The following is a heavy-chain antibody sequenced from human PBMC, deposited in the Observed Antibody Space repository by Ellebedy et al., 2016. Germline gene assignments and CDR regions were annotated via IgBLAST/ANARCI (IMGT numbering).Heavy chain of an antibody. J-gene: IGHJ6*03. CDR1: GGSFSGYY. D-gene: IGHD3-16*01. Sequence: SETLSLTXAVYGGSFSGYYWSWIRQPPGKGLEWIGEINHSGSTNYNPSLKSRVTISVDTSKNQFSLKLSSVTAADTAVYYCARRKNQLSLGGYYYYYYMDVWGKGTTVTVSS. CDR3: ARRKNQLSLGGYYYYYYMDV. V-gene: IGHV4-34*01. CDR2: INHSGST.